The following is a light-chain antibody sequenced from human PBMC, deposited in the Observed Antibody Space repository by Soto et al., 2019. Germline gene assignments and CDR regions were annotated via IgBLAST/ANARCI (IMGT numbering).Light chain of an antibody. Sequence: AIRMTQSPSSFSASTGDRVTITCRASQGISSYLAWYQQKPGKAPKLLIYAASTLQSGVPSRFSGSGSGTDFTLTISCLQSEDFETYYCQQYYSYHWTFGKGTKVDI. CDR1: QGISSY. CDR3: QQYYSYHWT. V-gene: IGKV1-8*01. J-gene: IGKJ1*01. CDR2: AAS.